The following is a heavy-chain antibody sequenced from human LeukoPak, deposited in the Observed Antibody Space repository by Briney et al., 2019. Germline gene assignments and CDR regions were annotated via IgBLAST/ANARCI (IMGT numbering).Heavy chain of an antibody. V-gene: IGHV1-24*01. CDR1: GYTVTEFS. Sequence: ASVKVSCKVSGYTVTEFSIHWVRQAPGKGLEWMGGYDLDDAETVFARKFQGRVTMTEDTSTNTAYMELTSLISEDPAVYYCATGQTTPVLVDTLHFWGQGTLATVSS. D-gene: IGHD4-17*01. J-gene: IGHJ4*02. CDR2: YDLDDAET. CDR3: ATGQTTPVLVDTLHF.